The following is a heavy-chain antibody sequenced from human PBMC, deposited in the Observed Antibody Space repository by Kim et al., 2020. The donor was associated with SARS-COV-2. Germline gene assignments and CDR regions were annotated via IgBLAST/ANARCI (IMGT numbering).Heavy chain of an antibody. CDR3: ARGSTLTIAAAVVVPPSRDYYYMDV. CDR1: GGSFSGYY. CDR2: INHSGST. J-gene: IGHJ6*03. D-gene: IGHD6-13*01. Sequence: SETLSLTCAVYGGSFSGYYWSWIRQPPGKGLEWIGEINHSGSTNYNPSLKSRVTISVDTSKNQFSLKLSSVTAADTAVYYCARGSTLTIAAAVVVPPSRDYYYMDVWGKGTTVTVSS. V-gene: IGHV4-34*01.